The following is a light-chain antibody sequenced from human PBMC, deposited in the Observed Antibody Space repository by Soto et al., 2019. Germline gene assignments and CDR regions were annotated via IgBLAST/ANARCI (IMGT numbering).Light chain of an antibody. J-gene: IGKJ5*01. Sequence: DIQITQSPSSVSASVGDRVTITCRASQDISTWLAWYQQKPGKAPNLLIYAASTLQSGVPSRFSGSGSGTEFTLTISSLQPDDFATYYCQHYYSYPPRITFGQGTRLEIK. CDR2: AAS. CDR3: QHYYSYPPRIT. CDR1: QDISTW. V-gene: IGKV1D-16*01.